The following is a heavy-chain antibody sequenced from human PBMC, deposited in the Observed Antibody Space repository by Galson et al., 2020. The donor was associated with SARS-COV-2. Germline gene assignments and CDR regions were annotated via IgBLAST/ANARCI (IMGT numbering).Heavy chain of an antibody. CDR3: ATVRFYGSGSYLHY. CDR2: FDPDGGET. D-gene: IGHD3-10*01. V-gene: IGHV1-24*01. J-gene: IGHJ4*02. CDR1: GYTLTELS. Sequence: ASVKVSCKVSGYTLTELSIHWVRQAPDTGLKWMGGFDPDGGETIYTQKFQGRVTMTEDTSTDTAYMELNSLRSEDTAVYFCATVRFYGSGSYLHYWGQGTLVTVSS.